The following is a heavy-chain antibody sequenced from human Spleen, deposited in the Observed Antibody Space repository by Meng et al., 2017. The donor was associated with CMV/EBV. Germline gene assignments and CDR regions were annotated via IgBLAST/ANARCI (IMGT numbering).Heavy chain of an antibody. CDR3: ARDKNYYDSSPYYIGDY. CDR1: GYTFTSYG. D-gene: IGHD3-22*01. J-gene: IGHJ4*02. CDR2: ISAYNGNT. V-gene: IGHV1-18*01. Sequence: ASVKVSCKASGYTFTSYGISWVRQAPGQGLEWMGWISAYNGNTNYAQKLQGRVTMTTDTSTSTAYMELRSLRSDDTAVYYCARDKNYYDSSPYYIGDYWGQGTLVTVSS.